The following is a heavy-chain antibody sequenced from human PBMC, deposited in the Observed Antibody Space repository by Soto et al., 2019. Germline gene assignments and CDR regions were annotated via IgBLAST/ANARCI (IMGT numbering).Heavy chain of an antibody. CDR2: IYHSAST. CDR3: ARETYGDYVGYFDP. Sequence: PSETLSLTCTVSGGSISSYYWSWIRQPPGKGLEWIGYIYHSASTKYSPSLKSRVTTSVDTSKNQVSLNLSSVTAADTAVYYCARETYGDYVGYFDPWGQGIQVTVSS. J-gene: IGHJ5*02. D-gene: IGHD4-17*01. CDR1: GGSISSYY. V-gene: IGHV4-59*08.